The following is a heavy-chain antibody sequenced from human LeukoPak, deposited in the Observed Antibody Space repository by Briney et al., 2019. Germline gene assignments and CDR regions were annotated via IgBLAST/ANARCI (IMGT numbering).Heavy chain of an antibody. CDR2: INWNSGTI. J-gene: IGHJ4*02. CDR1: GFIFDDYA. D-gene: IGHD2-15*01. V-gene: IGHV3-9*03. Sequence: PGRSLRLSCAASGFIFDDYAMHWVRHAPGKGLEWVSGINWNSGTIGYADSVKGRFTISRDNAKNSLYLQMNSLRADDMAFYYCARDRFRYCSGAYCSHFEFWGQGTLVSVSS. CDR3: ARDRFRYCSGAYCSHFEF.